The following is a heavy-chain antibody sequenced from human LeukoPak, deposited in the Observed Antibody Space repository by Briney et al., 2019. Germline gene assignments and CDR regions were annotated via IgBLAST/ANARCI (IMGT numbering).Heavy chain of an antibody. CDR2: IYYSGST. D-gene: IGHD2-2*01. CDR1: GGSISSYY. Sequence: SETLSLTCTVSGGSISSYYWSWIRQPPGKELEWIGYIYYSGSTNYNPSLKSRVTISVDTSKNQFSLKLSSVTAADTAVYYCARVKGRCSSTSCKNYYFDYWGQGTLVTVSS. J-gene: IGHJ4*02. V-gene: IGHV4-59*01. CDR3: ARVKGRCSSTSCKNYYFDY.